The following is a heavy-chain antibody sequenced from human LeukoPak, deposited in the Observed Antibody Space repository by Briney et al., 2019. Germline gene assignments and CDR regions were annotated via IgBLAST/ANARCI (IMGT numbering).Heavy chain of an antibody. V-gene: IGHV1-24*01. Sequence: ASVNVSCKVSGYTLTELSMHWVRQAPGKGLEWMGGFDPEDGETIYAQKFQGRVTMTEDTSTDTAYMELSSLRSEDTAVYYCATPPRYYYGSGSSPPLFDYWGQGTLVTVSS. CDR2: FDPEDGET. J-gene: IGHJ4*02. CDR1: GYTLTELS. D-gene: IGHD3-10*01. CDR3: ATPPRYYYGSGSSPPLFDY.